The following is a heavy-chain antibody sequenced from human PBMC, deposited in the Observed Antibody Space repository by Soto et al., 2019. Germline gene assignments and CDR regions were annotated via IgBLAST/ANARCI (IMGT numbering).Heavy chain of an antibody. CDR3: ARGER. CDR2: IKGDGSEK. V-gene: IGHV3-7*04. CDR1: GFTFSRYW. Sequence: EVQLVESGGGLVQPGGSLRLSCAASGFTFSRYWMSWVRQAPGKGPEWVANIKGDGSEKYYVDSVRGRFTISRDNAKNSLSLQMNSLRAEDTAVYYCARGERWGQGTLVTVPS. J-gene: IGHJ4*02.